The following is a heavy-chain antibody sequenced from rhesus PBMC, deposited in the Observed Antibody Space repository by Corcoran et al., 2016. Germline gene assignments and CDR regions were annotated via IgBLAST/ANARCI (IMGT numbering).Heavy chain of an antibody. CDR3: ARSGGSYYGPDY. J-gene: IGHJ4*01. Sequence: QVQLQESGPGLVKPSETLSLTCAVSGASLSSYWWSGFRQPPGKGLEWIGEINGNSGSTYYNPSLKSRVTISKDASKNQFSLKLSSVTAADTAVYYCARSGGSYYGPDYWGQGVLVTVSS. CDR1: GASLSSYW. D-gene: IGHD3-16*01. CDR2: INGNSGST. V-gene: IGHV4-80*01.